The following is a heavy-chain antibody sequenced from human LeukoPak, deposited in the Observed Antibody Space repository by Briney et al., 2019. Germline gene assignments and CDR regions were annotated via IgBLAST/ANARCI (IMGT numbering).Heavy chain of an antibody. V-gene: IGHV4-30-2*01. CDR1: GGSISSGGYS. J-gene: IGHJ4*02. CDR3: ARAAEGDYFDY. CDR2: IYHSGST. D-gene: IGHD6-19*01. Sequence: SQTPSLTCAVSGGSISSGGYSWSWIRQPPGKGLEWTGYIYHSGSTYYNPSLKSRVTISVDRSKNQFSLKLSSVTAADTAVYYCARAAEGDYFDYWGQGTLVTVSS.